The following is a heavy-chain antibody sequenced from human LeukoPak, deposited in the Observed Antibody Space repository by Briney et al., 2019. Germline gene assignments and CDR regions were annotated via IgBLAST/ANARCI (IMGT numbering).Heavy chain of an antibody. CDR1: GFTFSSYG. V-gene: IGHV3-30*18. CDR3: AKGYSSGWYRGTDYFDY. CDR2: ISYDGSNK. D-gene: IGHD6-19*01. J-gene: IGHJ4*02. Sequence: GGSLRLSCAASGFTFSSYGMHWVRQAPGKGLEWVAVISYDGSNKYYADSVKGRFTISRDNSKNTLYLQMNSLRAEDTAVHYCAKGYSSGWYRGTDYFDYWGQGTLVTVSS.